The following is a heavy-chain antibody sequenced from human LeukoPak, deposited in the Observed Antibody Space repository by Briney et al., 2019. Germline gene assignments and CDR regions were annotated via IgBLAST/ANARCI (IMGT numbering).Heavy chain of an antibody. V-gene: IGHV1-18*01. CDR1: GYTFTSYG. Sequence: ASVKVSCKASGYTFTSYGISWVRQAPGQGLGWMGWISAYNGNTNYAQKLQGRVTMTTDTSTSTAYMELRSLRFDDTAVYYCARDLAGIVGVTAWFDPWGQGTLVTVSS. CDR3: ARDLAGIVGVTAWFDP. CDR2: ISAYNGNT. J-gene: IGHJ5*02. D-gene: IGHD1-26*01.